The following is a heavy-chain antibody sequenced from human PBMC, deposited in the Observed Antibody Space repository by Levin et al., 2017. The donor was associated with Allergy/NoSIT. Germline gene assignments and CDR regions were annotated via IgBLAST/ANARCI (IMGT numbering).Heavy chain of an antibody. J-gene: IGHJ6*03. CDR1: GYTFSSNW. D-gene: IGHD4-17*01. CDR2: IYPGDSDT. V-gene: IGHV5-51*01. CDR3: ARRGTTAYYYYMDV. Sequence: KNGESLKISCKASGYTFSSNWIAWVRQMPGKGLEWMGIIYPGDSDTRYSPSFQGQVTISVDKSISTAYLQWSSLKASDTAIYYCARRGTTAYYYYMDVWGKGTTVTVSS.